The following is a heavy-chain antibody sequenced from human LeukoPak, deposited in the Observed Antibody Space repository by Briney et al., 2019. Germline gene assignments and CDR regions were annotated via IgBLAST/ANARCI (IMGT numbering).Heavy chain of an antibody. Sequence: SGPALVKPTQTLTLTCTFSGFSLTTRTMCVSWIRQPPGKALEWLGIIYWDDDKRYSPSLKSRITITKDTSKNQVVLTMTNVDPVDTATYYCAHRGSSGLFDYWGQGTLVTVSS. CDR3: AHRGSSGLFDY. CDR2: IYWDDDK. CDR1: GFSLTTRTMC. J-gene: IGHJ4*02. D-gene: IGHD6-19*01. V-gene: IGHV2-5*08.